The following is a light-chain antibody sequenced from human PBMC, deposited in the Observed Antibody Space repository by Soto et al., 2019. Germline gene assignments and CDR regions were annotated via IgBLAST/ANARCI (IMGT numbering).Light chain of an antibody. J-gene: IGLJ1*01. CDR2: DVS. CDR3: CSYAGSYTFYV. V-gene: IGLV2-11*01. CDR1: SSDVGNYNY. Sequence: QSALTQPRSVSGSPGQSVTIPCTGTSSDVGNYNYVSWYQQHPGKAPKLMIYDVSKRPSGVPDRFSGSKSGNTASLTISGLQAEDEADYYCCSYAGSYTFYVFGTGTKLTVL.